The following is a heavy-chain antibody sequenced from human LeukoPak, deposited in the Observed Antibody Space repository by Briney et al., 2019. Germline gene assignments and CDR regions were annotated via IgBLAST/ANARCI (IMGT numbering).Heavy chain of an antibody. Sequence: SETLSLTCTVSGGSISSYYWSWIRQPAGKGLEWIGRIYTSGSTNYNPSLKGRVTMSVDTSKNQFSLKMSSVTAADTAVYYCARDGADSSGYYFDYWGQGTLVTVSS. CDR1: GGSISSYY. D-gene: IGHD3-22*01. CDR3: ARDGADSSGYYFDY. CDR2: IYTSGST. J-gene: IGHJ4*02. V-gene: IGHV4-4*07.